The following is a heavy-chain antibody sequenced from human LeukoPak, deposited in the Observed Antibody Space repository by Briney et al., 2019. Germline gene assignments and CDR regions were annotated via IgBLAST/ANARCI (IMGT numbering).Heavy chain of an antibody. Sequence: GASVKVSCKASGYTFTGYYMHWVRQAPGQGLEWMGWINPNGGGTNYAQKFQGRVTMTRDTSISTAYMELSRLRSDDTAMYYCARDDYYDSSGYYRNWGQGTLVTVSS. V-gene: IGHV1-2*02. CDR1: GYTFTGYY. D-gene: IGHD3-22*01. CDR3: ARDDYYDSSGYYRN. CDR2: INPNGGGT. J-gene: IGHJ4*02.